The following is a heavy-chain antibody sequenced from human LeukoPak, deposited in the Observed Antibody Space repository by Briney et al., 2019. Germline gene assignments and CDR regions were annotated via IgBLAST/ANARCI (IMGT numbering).Heavy chain of an antibody. Sequence: GGSLRLSCAASGFTVSSNYMSWVRQAPGKGLEWVSVIYSGGSTYYADSVKGRFTISRDNSKNTLYPQMNSLRAEDTAVYYCARHIVGESYFDYWGQGTLVTVSS. D-gene: IGHD2-21*01. CDR1: GFTVSSNY. V-gene: IGHV3-53*01. CDR3: ARHIVGESYFDY. CDR2: IYSGGST. J-gene: IGHJ4*02.